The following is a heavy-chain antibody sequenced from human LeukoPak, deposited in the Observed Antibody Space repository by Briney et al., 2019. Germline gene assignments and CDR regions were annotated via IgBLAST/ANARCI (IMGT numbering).Heavy chain of an antibody. Sequence: VGSLRLSCAASGFSFNNYAMYWVRQAPGKGLEWVSIFSGIDGNSYDADSVKYRITRSRVNSKSTVYLLLNSLKAEDAAIYDCARYRAEYCGGNCYLGPDYWGQGTLVTVSS. CDR3: ARYRAEYCGGNCYLGPDY. CDR2: FSGIDGNS. J-gene: IGHJ4*01. CDR1: GFSFNNYA. D-gene: IGHD2-21*02. V-gene: IGHV3-23*01.